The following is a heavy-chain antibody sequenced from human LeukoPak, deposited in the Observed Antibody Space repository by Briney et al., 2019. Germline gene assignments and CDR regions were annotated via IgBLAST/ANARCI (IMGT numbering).Heavy chain of an antibody. CDR2: INPNSGGT. D-gene: IGHD4-17*01. CDR3: ARDRQTTVTRIFGY. J-gene: IGHJ4*02. V-gene: IGHV1-2*02. Sequence: ASVKVSCKASGYTFTGYYMHWVRQAPGQGLEWMGWINPNSGGTNYAQKFQGRATMTRDTSISTAYMELSRLRSDDTAVYYCARDRQTTVTRIFGYWGQGTLVTVSS. CDR1: GYTFTGYY.